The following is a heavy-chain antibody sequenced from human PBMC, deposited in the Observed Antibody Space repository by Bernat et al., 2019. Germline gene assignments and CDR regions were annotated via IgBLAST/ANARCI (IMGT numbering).Heavy chain of an antibody. CDR2: INEDGSEE. CDR3: AKRPGYQIGMEV. D-gene: IGHD6-13*01. V-gene: IGHV3-7*01. Sequence: EVQLVESGGGLVQPGGSRRLSCVGSGFSFSSYWMTWVRQPPGKGLEWVASINEDGSEEQYVDSVKGRFTISRDNTKNSLYLQMNSLRVGDTAVFYCAKRPGYQIGMEVWGQGTTVTVSS. J-gene: IGHJ6*02. CDR1: GFSFSSYW.